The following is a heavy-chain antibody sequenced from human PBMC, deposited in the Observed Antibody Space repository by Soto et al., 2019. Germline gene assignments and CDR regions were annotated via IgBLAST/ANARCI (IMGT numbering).Heavy chain of an antibody. CDR2: ISSSSSTI. CDR3: ARSSPPRLYSSGWFDY. Sequence: PGGSLRISFAACGFTFSSYSMNWVRQAPGKGLEWVSYISSSSSTIYYADSVKGRFTISRDNAKNSLYLQMNSLRDEDTAVYYCARSSPPRLYSSGWFDYWGQGTLVTVSS. CDR1: GFTFSSYS. J-gene: IGHJ4*02. V-gene: IGHV3-48*02. D-gene: IGHD6-19*01.